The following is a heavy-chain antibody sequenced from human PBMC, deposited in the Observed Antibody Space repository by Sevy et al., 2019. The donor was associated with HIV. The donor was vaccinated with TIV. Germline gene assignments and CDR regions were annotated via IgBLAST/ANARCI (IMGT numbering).Heavy chain of an antibody. J-gene: IGHJ4*02. D-gene: IGHD3-22*01. CDR2: IRSKAYGGTT. V-gene: IGHV3-49*03. CDR3: TRDLGYYDSSRMYDY. Sequence: GGSLRLSCTASGFTFDDYTMSWFRQAPGKGLEWVGFIRSKAYGGTTEYAASVKGRFTISRDDSKSIAFLQMNSLKTEDTAMYYCTRDLGYYDSSRMYDYWGQGTLVTVSS. CDR1: GFTFDDYT.